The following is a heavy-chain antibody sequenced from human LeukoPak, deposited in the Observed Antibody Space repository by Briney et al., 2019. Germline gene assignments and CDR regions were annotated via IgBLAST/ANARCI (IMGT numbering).Heavy chain of an antibody. V-gene: IGHV3-53*01. D-gene: IGHD6-19*01. CDR2: IYSGGST. J-gene: IGHJ6*02. Sequence: PGGSLRLSCAASGFTVSSNYMSWVRQAPGKGLEWVSVIYSGGSTYYADSVKGRFTISRDNSKNTLYLQMNSLRAEDTAVYYCARDYGSGWYGSYYGMDVWGQGALVTVSS. CDR3: ARDYGSGWYGSYYGMDV. CDR1: GFTVSSNY.